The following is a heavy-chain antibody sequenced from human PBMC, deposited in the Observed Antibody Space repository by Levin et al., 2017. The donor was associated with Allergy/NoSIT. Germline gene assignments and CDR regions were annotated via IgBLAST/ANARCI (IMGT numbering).Heavy chain of an antibody. D-gene: IGHD2-2*01. CDR2: ISSTSSTK. J-gene: IGHJ4*02. CDR3: ARDARYCTTTSCQNLSFDY. Sequence: GESLKISCAATGFTFSSHTMTWVRQAPGKGLEWVSYISSTSSTKYYADSVKGRFTISRDNAKNSLYLQMNSLRAEDTAVYYCARDARYCTTTSCQNLSFDYWAQGTLVTVSS. V-gene: IGHV3-48*01. CDR1: GFTFSSHT.